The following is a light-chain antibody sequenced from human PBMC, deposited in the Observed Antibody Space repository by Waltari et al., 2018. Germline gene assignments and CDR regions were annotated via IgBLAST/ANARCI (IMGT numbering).Light chain of an antibody. CDR3: QQYHSVPLT. J-gene: IGKJ4*01. Sequence: DIHMTQSPSFLSAPVGDRVTITCQASQDIKQSLNWFHQKPGTAPEILIFDASNSQTGAPSRFSGSGSGTDFTFTISSLQPGDMGTYYCQQYHSVPLTFGGGTTVEIK. V-gene: IGKV1-33*01. CDR2: DAS. CDR1: QDIKQS.